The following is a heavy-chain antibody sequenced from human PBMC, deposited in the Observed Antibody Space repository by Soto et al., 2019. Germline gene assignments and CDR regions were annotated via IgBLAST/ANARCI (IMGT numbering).Heavy chain of an antibody. CDR1: GGSISSYY. CDR2: IYYSGST. Sequence: SETLSLTCTVFGGSISSYYWRWIRQPPGKGLEWIGNIYYSGSTNYNPSLKSRVTISVDTSKNQFSLKLSSVTAADTAVYYCASSNIAAAGFYYYGMDVWGRGTTVTVSS. V-gene: IGHV4-59*01. D-gene: IGHD6-13*01. CDR3: ASSNIAAAGFYYYGMDV. J-gene: IGHJ6*02.